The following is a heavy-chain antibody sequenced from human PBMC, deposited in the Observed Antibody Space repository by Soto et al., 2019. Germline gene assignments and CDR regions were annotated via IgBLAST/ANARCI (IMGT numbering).Heavy chain of an antibody. CDR3: ARHLKGYYYYYMDV. CDR2: IYYSGST. CDR1: GVSISSSSYY. J-gene: IGHJ6*03. V-gene: IGHV4-39*01. Sequence: SETLSLTCTVSGVSISSSSYYWGWIRQPPGKGLEWIGSIYYSGSTYYNPSLKSRVTISVDTSKNQFSLKLSSVTAADTAVYYCARHLKGYYYYYMDVWGKGTTVTVSS.